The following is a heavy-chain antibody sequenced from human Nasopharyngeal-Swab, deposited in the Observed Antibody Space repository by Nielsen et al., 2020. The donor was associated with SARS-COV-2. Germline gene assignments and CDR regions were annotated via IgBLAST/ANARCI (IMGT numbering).Heavy chain of an antibody. D-gene: IGHD1-26*01. J-gene: IGHJ4*02. CDR2: ISELGTGI. V-gene: IGHV3-21*04. CDR3: ARGYTGWGY. Sequence: GESLKISCAASGFSITTYGMTWVRQAPGKGLEWISGISELGTGIYYADSVKGRFTISRDNAKNSVYLQMNSLRGEDTAVYYCARGYTGWGYWGQGTLVTVSS. CDR1: GFSITTYG.